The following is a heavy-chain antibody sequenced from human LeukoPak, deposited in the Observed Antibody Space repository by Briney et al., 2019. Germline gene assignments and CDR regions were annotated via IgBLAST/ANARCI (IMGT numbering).Heavy chain of an antibody. Sequence: PGGSLRLSCAASGFTFSSYSMNWVRQAPGKGLEWVSIIRSDSDDIHYADSVKGRFTISRDNSKNTLSLQMNSLRAEDTAVYYCARDLRRYYDSSGYLDYWGQGTLVTVSS. CDR3: ARDLRRYYDSSGYLDY. V-gene: IGHV3-21*01. J-gene: IGHJ4*02. CDR1: GFTFSSYS. D-gene: IGHD3-22*01. CDR2: IRSDSDDI.